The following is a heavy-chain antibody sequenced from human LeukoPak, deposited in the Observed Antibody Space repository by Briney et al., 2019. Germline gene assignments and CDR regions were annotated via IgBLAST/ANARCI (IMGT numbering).Heavy chain of an antibody. CDR3: ATLSSRMATIHFDY. CDR2: IYYSGST. V-gene: IGHV4-31*03. J-gene: IGHJ4*02. D-gene: IGHD5-24*01. CDR1: GGSISSGGYY. Sequence: SETLSLTCTVSGGSISSGGYYWSWIRQHPGKGLEWIGYIYYSGSTYYNPSLKSRVTISVDTSKNQFPLKLSSVTAADTAVYYCATLSSRMATIHFDYWGQGTLVTVSS.